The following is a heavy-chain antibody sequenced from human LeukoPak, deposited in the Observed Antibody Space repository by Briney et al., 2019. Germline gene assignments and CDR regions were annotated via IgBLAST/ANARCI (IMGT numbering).Heavy chain of an antibody. V-gene: IGHV3-30*02. J-gene: IGHJ3*02. Sequence: GGSLRLSCAASGFTFSSYWMSWVRQAPGKGLEWVAFIRYDGSNKYYADSVKGRFTISRDNPKNTLYLQMNSLRAEDTAVYYCARGRSTDILTGTDAFDIWGQGTMVTVSS. CDR1: GFTFSSYW. CDR3: ARGRSTDILTGTDAFDI. CDR2: IRYDGSNK. D-gene: IGHD3-9*01.